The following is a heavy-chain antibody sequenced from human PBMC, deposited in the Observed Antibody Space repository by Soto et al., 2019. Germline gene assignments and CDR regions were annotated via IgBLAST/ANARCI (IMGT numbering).Heavy chain of an antibody. CDR1: GGSISSSSYY. J-gene: IGHJ5*02. V-gene: IGHV4-39*02. Sequence: QLQLQESGPGLVKPSETLSLTWTVSGGSISSSSYYWGWIRQPPGKGLAWIGSIYYSGSTYYNPSLRSRVTISVDPPKGLFALKSGSVTADDAAVNYCAVLYGDSTGCYGPWCDRRGERTLVAVSS. CDR3: AVLYGDSTGCYGPWCDR. D-gene: IGHD2-2*01. CDR2: IYYSGST.